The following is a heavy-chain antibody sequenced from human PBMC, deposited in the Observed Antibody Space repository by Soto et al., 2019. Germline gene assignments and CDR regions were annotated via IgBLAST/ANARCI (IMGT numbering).Heavy chain of an antibody. V-gene: IGHV3-23*01. CDR1: GFTFSSYA. CDR2: ISGSGGST. CDR3: AKGLEYSSSSVYYYYYMDV. J-gene: IGHJ6*03. Sequence: EVQLLESGGGLVQPGGSLRLSCAASGFTFSSYAMSWVRQAPGKGLEWVSAISGSGGSTYYADSVKGRFTISRDNSKNTLYLQMNSLRAEGTAVYYCAKGLEYSSSSVYYYYYMDVWGKGTTVTVSS. D-gene: IGHD6-6*01.